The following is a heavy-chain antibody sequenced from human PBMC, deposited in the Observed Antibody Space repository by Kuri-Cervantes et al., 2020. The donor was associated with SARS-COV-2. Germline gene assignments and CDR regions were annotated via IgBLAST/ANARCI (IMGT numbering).Heavy chain of an antibody. Sequence: SETLPLTCAVYGGSFSGYYWSWIRQPPGKGLEWIGEINHSGSTNSNPSLKSRVTISVDTSKNQFSLKLSSVTAADTAVYYCARGKTKRTSLTTYYYYGMDVWGQGTTVPGAS. CDR1: GGSFSGYY. CDR2: INHSGST. J-gene: IGHJ6*02. V-gene: IGHV4-34*01. CDR3: ARGKTKRTSLTTYYYYGMDV. D-gene: IGHD2-2*01.